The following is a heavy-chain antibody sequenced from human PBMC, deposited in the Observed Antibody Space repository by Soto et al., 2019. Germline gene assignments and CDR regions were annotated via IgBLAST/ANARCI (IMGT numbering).Heavy chain of an antibody. CDR3: TRSPSYYDYVWGSYRYINY. Sequence: PGGSLRLSCTASGFTFGDYAMSWFRQAPGKGLEWVGFIRSKAYGGTTEYAASVKGRFTISRDDSKSIAYLQMNSLKTEDTAVYYCTRSPSYYDYVWGSYRYINYWGQGTLVTVSS. V-gene: IGHV3-49*03. D-gene: IGHD3-16*02. CDR2: IRSKAYGGTT. J-gene: IGHJ4*02. CDR1: GFTFGDYA.